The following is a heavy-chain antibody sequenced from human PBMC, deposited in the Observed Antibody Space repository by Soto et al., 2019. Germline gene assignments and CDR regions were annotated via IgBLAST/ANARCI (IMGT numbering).Heavy chain of an antibody. J-gene: IGHJ4*02. CDR2: ISGSGGST. Sequence: GGSLRLSCAASGFTFSSYAMSWVRQAPGKGLEWVSAISGSGGSTYYADSVKGRFTISRDNSKNTLYLQMNSLRAEDTAVYYCAKGGEQQLVPMYCFDYWGQGTLVTVSS. CDR3: AKGGEQQLVPMYCFDY. CDR1: GFTFSSYA. D-gene: IGHD6-13*01. V-gene: IGHV3-23*01.